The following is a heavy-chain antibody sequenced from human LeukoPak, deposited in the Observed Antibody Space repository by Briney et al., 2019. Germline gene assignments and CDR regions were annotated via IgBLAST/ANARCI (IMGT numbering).Heavy chain of an antibody. CDR3: ARDGGSYLLDY. CDR1: GFTFNTFS. Sequence: AGSLRLSCAAYGFTFNTFSMNWVRQAPGKGLEWVSSISSSSSYIYYADPVKGRVTISRDSAKNSLYLQMNSCVAEDTAVYYCARDGGSYLLDYWGQGTLVTVSS. D-gene: IGHD1-26*01. CDR2: ISSSSSYI. V-gene: IGHV3-21*01. J-gene: IGHJ4*02.